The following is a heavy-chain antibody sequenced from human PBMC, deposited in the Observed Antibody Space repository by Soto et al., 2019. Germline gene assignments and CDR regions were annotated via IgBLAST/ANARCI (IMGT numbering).Heavy chain of an antibody. CDR3: VRGVVVVVGSTAENFDH. V-gene: IGHV3-48*02. CDR2: ISYSGETK. Sequence: GGSLRLSCVTSGFTFTKYGMNWVRQAPGKGLEWVSYISYSGETKYYADSLKGRYAISRDDAKNSVYLQMNSLRDEDTAFYYCVRGVVVVVGSTAENFDHWGQGTLVTVSS. D-gene: IGHD2-15*01. CDR1: GFTFTKYG. J-gene: IGHJ4*02.